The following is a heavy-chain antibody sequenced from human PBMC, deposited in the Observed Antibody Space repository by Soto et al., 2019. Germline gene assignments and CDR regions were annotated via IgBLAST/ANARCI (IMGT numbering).Heavy chain of an antibody. CDR2: IKQGGSDK. CDR1: RFTFSSYW. V-gene: IGHV3-7*03. D-gene: IGHD2-15*01. J-gene: IGHJ4*02. Sequence: GGSLRLSCAGSRFTFSSYWFSWVRQAPGKGLEWVATIKQGGSDKYYVDSVKGRFTVSRDNAKNSLYLHMNSLRPEDTAVYYCASGNHVGRRFDNWGQGALVTVSS. CDR3: ASGNHVGRRFDN.